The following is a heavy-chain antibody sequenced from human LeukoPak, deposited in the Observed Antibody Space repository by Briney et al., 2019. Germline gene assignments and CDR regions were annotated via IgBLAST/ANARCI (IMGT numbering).Heavy chain of an antibody. CDR1: GGSFSGYY. V-gene: IGHV4-34*01. D-gene: IGHD4-17*01. Sequence: PSETLSLTCAVYGGSFSGYYWSWIRQPPGKGLEWIGEINHSGSTNYNPSLKSRVTIAVDTSKNQFSLKLSSVTAADTAVYYCAILNYGDSDRYFDYWGQGTLVTVSS. CDR2: INHSGST. CDR3: AILNYGDSDRYFDY. J-gene: IGHJ4*02.